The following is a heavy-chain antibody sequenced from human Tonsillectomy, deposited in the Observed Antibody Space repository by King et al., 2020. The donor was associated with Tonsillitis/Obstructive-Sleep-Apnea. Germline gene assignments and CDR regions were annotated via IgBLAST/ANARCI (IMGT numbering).Heavy chain of an antibody. CDR1: GFIFRSYA. Sequence: VQLVESGGGVVQPGRSLRLSCAASGFIFRSYAIHWVRQAPGKGLEWVAVISYDGSNKYVDSVNGRFTISRDNSKNTLYLQMNSLSTDDTAVYFCARGRGYGSTTSCYRPDYWGQGTLVTVSS. D-gene: IGHD2-2*01. V-gene: IGHV3-30*04. CDR3: ARGRGYGSTTSCYRPDY. CDR2: ISYDGSNK. J-gene: IGHJ4*02.